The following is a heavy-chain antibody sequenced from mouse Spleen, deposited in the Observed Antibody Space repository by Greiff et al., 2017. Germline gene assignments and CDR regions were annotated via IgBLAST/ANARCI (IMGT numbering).Heavy chain of an antibody. D-gene: IGHD2-4*01. J-gene: IGHJ4*01. CDR1: GFSLTSYA. Sequence: VQVVESGPGLVAPSQSLSITCTVSGFSLTSYAISWVRQPPGKGLEWLGVIWTGGGTNYNSALKSRLSISKDNSKSQVFLKMNSLQTDDTARYYCARKESYYDYDAGYAMDYWGQGTSVTVSS. CDR2: IWTGGGT. V-gene: IGHV2-9-1*01. CDR3: ARKESYYDYDAGYAMDY.